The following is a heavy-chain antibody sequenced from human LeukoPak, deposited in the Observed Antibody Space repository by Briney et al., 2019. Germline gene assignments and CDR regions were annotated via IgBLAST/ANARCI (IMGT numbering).Heavy chain of an antibody. Sequence: GGSLRLSCVASGCTFRNYGMHWVRQTPGKGLEWMTFIASDGSKKYYIDSVKGRFTVSRDNSKNTLYLQMASLRAEDTAVYYCARTPIVVVPADISVYMDVWGRGTTVTLSS. CDR2: IASDGSKK. V-gene: IGHV3-33*05. CDR1: GCTFRNYG. CDR3: ARTPIVVVPADISVYMDV. D-gene: IGHD2-2*01. J-gene: IGHJ6*03.